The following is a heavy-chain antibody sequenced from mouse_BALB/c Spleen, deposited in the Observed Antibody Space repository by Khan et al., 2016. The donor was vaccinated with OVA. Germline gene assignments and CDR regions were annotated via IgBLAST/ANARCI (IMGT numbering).Heavy chain of an antibody. CDR2: IYPDIADT. V-gene: IGHV1S136*01. CDR1: GYTFTNYV. CDR3: AREASSWDFSFPY. Sequence: VQLKQSGPELVEPGASVKMSCKASGYTFTNYVIHWVKQKPGQGLEWIGYIYPDIADTRYNEKFKGKATLTSDISSTTAYMDLSSLTSEDSAVYYCAREASSWDFSFPYWGQGTLVTVSA. D-gene: IGHD4-1*01. J-gene: IGHJ3*01.